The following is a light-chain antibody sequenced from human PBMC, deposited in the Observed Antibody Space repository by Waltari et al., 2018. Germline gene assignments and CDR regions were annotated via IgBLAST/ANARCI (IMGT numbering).Light chain of an antibody. CDR1: QNILSSPDHTTY. Sequence: DIVMTQSPDSVAVSLGERATLHCRSSQNILSSPDHTTYFVWYQQKPGQPPKLLISWASTRESGVPDRFSGSGSGTDFTLTISSLQAEDVAVYYCQQCYHLPSFGGGTRVEIK. CDR3: QQCYHLPS. CDR2: WAS. V-gene: IGKV4-1*01. J-gene: IGKJ4*01.